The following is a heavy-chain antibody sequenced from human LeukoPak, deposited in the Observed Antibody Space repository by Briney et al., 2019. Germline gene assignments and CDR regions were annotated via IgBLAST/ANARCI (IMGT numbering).Heavy chain of an antibody. CDR1: GGSISSSSYY. D-gene: IGHD3-22*01. CDR2: IYYSGST. V-gene: IGHV4-39*01. Sequence: SETLSLTCTVSGGSISSSSYYWGWIRQPPGKGLEWIGSIYYSGSTYYNPSLKSRVTISVDPSKNQFSLKLSSVTAADTAVYYCAKDHTYYYDSSGYYFDYWGQGTLVTVSS. CDR3: AKDHTYYYDSSGYYFDY. J-gene: IGHJ4*02.